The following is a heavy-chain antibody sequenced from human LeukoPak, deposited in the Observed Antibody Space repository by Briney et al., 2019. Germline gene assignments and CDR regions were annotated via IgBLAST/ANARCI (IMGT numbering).Heavy chain of an antibody. Sequence: ASVKVSCKVSGYTLTELSMHWVRQAPGKGLEWMGGFDPEDGETIYAQKFRGRVTMTEDTSTDTAYMELSSLRSEDTAVYYCATEFRKCSSTSCYRIDYWGQGTLVTVSS. D-gene: IGHD2-2*02. CDR3: ATEFRKCSSTSCYRIDY. CDR2: FDPEDGET. J-gene: IGHJ4*02. V-gene: IGHV1-24*01. CDR1: GYTLTELS.